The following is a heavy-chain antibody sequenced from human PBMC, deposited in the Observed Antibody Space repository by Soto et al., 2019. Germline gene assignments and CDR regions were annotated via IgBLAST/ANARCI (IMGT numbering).Heavy chain of an antibody. Sequence: LGESLKISCKGSGYRFTSYWISWVRQMPGKGLEWMGRIDPSNSYTHYSPSFHGHVTISADNSISTAYLQWSNLRASDTAIYYCEFLDTSLDFDFPGQGTPVTV. CDR1: GYRFTSYW. CDR3: EFLDTSLDFDF. CDR2: IDPSNSYT. V-gene: IGHV5-10-1*01. D-gene: IGHD3-3*01. J-gene: IGHJ4*02.